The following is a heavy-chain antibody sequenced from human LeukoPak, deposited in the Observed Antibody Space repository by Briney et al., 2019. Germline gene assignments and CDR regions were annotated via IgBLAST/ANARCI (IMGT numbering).Heavy chain of an antibody. V-gene: IGHV4-34*01. CDR3: ARQRGYYDSSGYYFFSSWFDY. CDR2: INHSGST. J-gene: IGHJ4*02. CDR1: GGSFSGYY. D-gene: IGHD3-22*01. Sequence: SETLSLTCAVYGGSFSGYYWGWIRQPPGKGLEWIGEINHSGSTNYNPSLKSRVTISVDTSKNQFSLKLSSVTAADTAVYYCARQRGYYDSSGYYFFSSWFDYWGQGTLVTVFS.